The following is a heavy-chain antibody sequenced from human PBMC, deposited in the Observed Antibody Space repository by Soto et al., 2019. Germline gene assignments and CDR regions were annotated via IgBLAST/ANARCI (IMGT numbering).Heavy chain of an antibody. Sequence: QVQLVESGGGVVQPGRSLRLSCAVPGFTVSPYAMHWVRQPPGKGREWVAVISRDGGTKFYADSVKGRFTISRDNSRNTLFLEMNSLRGDDMAVYYCTGEVASGYWGQGTLVTVSS. V-gene: IGHV3-30*03. D-gene: IGHD2-8*02. CDR3: TGEVASGY. CDR1: GFTVSPYA. CDR2: ISRDGGTK. J-gene: IGHJ4*02.